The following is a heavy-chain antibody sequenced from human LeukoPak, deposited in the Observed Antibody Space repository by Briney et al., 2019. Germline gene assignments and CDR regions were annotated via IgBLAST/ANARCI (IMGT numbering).Heavy chain of an antibody. Sequence: SETLSLTCTVSGDSFSRNTYSWGWIRQPPGKGLEWIGSIYYTVRTFYNPSLKSRVTISVDTSKNQFSLKLSSVTAADTAVYYCARRGSMGGSFVGAFDIWGQGTMVTVSS. CDR2: IYYTVRT. J-gene: IGHJ3*02. CDR3: ARRGSMGGSFVGAFDI. D-gene: IGHD1-26*01. V-gene: IGHV4-39*01. CDR1: GDSFSRNTYS.